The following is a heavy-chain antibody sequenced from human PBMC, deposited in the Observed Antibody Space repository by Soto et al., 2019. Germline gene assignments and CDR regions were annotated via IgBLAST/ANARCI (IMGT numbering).Heavy chain of an antibody. CDR3: ARQRGYCTTIRCHAGPLYYYMDV. CDR1: GGSISSYH. D-gene: IGHD2-8*01. CDR2: IYNSGSP. V-gene: IGHV4-59*01. Sequence: QVQLQESGPGLVKPSETLSLSCTVSGGSISSYHWTWIRQPPGKGLEWIGLIYNSGSPNYNPSLKSRVTISLDTCKNQFSLKLTSVTTADTAVYYCARQRGYCTTIRCHAGPLYYYMDVWGKGTTVTVSS. J-gene: IGHJ6*03.